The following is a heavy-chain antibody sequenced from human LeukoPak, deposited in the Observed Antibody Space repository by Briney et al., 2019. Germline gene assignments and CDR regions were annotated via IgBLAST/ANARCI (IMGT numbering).Heavy chain of an antibody. V-gene: IGHV3-15*01. CDR2: IKSKTDGGTT. J-gene: IGHJ1*01. D-gene: IGHD4-17*01. CDR3: TKYGDYPGKYFQH. Sequence: NSGGSLRLSCAASGFTFSNAWMSWVRQAPGKGLEWVGRIKSKTDGGTTDYAAPVKGRFTISRDDSKNTLYLQMNSLKTEDTAMYYCTKYGDYPGKYFQHWGQGTLVTVSS. CDR1: GFTFSNAW.